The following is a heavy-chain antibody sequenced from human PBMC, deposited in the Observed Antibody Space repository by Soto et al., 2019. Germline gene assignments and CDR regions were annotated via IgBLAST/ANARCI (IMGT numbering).Heavy chain of an antibody. D-gene: IGHD2-2*01. V-gene: IGHV1-18*01. CDR1: GYTFTSYG. J-gene: IGHJ6*02. CDR3: AREDIVVVPAAIQDYYYGMDV. CDR2: ISAYNGNT. Sequence: GASVKVSCKASGYTFTSYGISWVRQAPGQGLEWMGWISAYNGNTNYAQKLQGRVTMTTDTSTSTAYMELRSLRSDDTAVYYCAREDIVVVPAAIQDYYYGMDVWGQGTTVTVSS.